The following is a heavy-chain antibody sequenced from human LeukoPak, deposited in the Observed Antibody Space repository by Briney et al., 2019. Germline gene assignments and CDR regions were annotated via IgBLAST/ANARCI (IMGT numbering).Heavy chain of an antibody. CDR1: GFTVSSNY. CDR3: ARGPSIAARYDAFDI. J-gene: IGHJ3*02. D-gene: IGHD6-6*01. V-gene: IGHV3-53*01. CDR2: FYSVGST. Sequence: GGSLRLSCAASGFTVSSNYMSWVRQAPGKGLEWVSVFYSVGSTYYADSVKGRFTISRDNAKNSLYLQVISLRAEDTAVYYCARGPSIAARYDAFDIWGQGTMVTVSS.